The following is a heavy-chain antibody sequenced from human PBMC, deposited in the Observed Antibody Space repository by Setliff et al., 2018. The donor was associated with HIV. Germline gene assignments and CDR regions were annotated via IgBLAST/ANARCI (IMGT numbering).Heavy chain of an antibody. D-gene: IGHD3-3*01. J-gene: IGHJ3*02. CDR3: ARSKTFYDFWGGYYTHGAFKI. CDR2: IFYSGIT. CDR1: GGSFTSRSYY. V-gene: IGHV4-39*01. Sequence: PSETLSLTCTVSGGSFTSRSYYWGWIRQPPGKGLEWIGSIFYSGITYYNPSLKSRVTISVDTSKNQFSLNLTSVTAADTAVYYCARSKTFYDFWGGYYTHGAFKIWGLGTMVIVSS.